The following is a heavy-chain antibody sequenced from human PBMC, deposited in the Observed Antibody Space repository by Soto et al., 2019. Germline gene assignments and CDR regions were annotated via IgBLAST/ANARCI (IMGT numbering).Heavy chain of an antibody. Sequence: PSETLSLTCAVSGDSIGNNVWWSWVRQPPGKGLEWIGEVYHNGLTDYNPSLKGRVTMSADTSKNQFSLKVTSVTAADTAIYYCARVTLKAGNWFDPWGQGTLVTVSS. V-gene: IGHV4-4*02. CDR3: ARVTLKAGNWFDP. CDR1: GDSIGNNVW. CDR2: VYHNGLT. J-gene: IGHJ5*02.